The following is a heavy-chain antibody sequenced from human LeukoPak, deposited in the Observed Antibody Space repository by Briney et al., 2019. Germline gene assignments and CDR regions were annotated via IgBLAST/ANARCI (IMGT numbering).Heavy chain of an antibody. CDR3: ARGLSDSSGYYYGGRFDP. CDR1: GGSISSSGYY. D-gene: IGHD3-22*01. CDR2: IYYSKST. Sequence: PSETLSLTCTVSGGSISSSGYYWGWIRQPPGKGLEWIGYIYYSKSTNYNPSLKSRVTISGDTSKNQFSLKLSSVTAADTAVYYCARGLSDSSGYYYGGRFDPWGQGTLVTVSS. J-gene: IGHJ5*02. V-gene: IGHV4-39*07.